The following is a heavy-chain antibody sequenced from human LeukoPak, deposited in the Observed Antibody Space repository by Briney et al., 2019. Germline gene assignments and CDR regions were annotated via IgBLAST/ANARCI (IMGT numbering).Heavy chain of an antibody. J-gene: IGHJ4*01. V-gene: IGHV3-23*01. CDR3: AKGIYSSGWSSFDY. CDR2: LSGSGITT. CDR1: GFTFDDYG. Sequence: GGSLRLSCAASGFTFDDYGMSWVRQAPGKGLEWVSTLSGSGITTYYADSVKGRFTISRDNSKNTLYLQMNSLRAEDTAVYYCAKGIYSSGWSSFDYWGHGTLVTVSS. D-gene: IGHD6-19*01.